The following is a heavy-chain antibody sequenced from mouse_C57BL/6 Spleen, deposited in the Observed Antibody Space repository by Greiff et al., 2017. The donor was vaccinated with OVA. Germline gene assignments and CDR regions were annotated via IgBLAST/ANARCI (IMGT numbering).Heavy chain of an antibody. V-gene: IGHV1-64*01. D-gene: IGHD1-1*02. Sequence: VQLQQPGAELVKPGASVKLSCKASGYTFTSYWMHWVKQRPGQGLEWIGMIHPNSGSTNYNEKFKSKATLTVDKSSSTAYMQLSSLTSEDSAVYDCAKADGGCCVDAMDYWGQGTSVTVSS. CDR3: AKADGGCCVDAMDY. CDR2: IHPNSGST. J-gene: IGHJ4*01. CDR1: GYTFTSYW.